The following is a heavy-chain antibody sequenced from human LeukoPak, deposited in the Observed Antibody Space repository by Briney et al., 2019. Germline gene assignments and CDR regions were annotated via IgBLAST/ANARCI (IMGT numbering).Heavy chain of an antibody. Sequence: SETLSLTCAVSGGSMSSYDWNWIRQPPGKGLEWIAYIYYSGSTNYNPSLESRVTISIDTSKKQFSLKLTSVTAADTAVYYCARGDVFDIWGQGTLVTVSS. V-gene: IGHV4-59*01. J-gene: IGHJ3*02. CDR1: GGSMSSYD. CDR2: IYYSGST. CDR3: ARGDVFDI.